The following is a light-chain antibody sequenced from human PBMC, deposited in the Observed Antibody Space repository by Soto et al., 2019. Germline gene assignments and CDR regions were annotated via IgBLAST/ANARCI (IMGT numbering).Light chain of an antibody. Sequence: IVLTQSPATLSLSPGERATLSCRASQSVSSYLAWYQQKPGQAPRLLIYDASNRATGIPARFSGSGSGTDFTLTISSLEPEDFAVYYCQQRSNWLITFGQGTRLEI. CDR3: QQRSNWLIT. J-gene: IGKJ5*01. CDR1: QSVSSY. CDR2: DAS. V-gene: IGKV3-11*01.